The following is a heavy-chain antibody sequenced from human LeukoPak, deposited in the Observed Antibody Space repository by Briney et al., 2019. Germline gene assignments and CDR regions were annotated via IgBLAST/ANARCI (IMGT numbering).Heavy chain of an antibody. Sequence: GASVKVSCKASGYTFTGYYMHWVRQAPGQGLEWMGRINPNSGGTNYAQKFQGRVTMTRDTSISTAYMELSRLRSDDTAVYYCASQTYYYGSGSYSYWGQGTLVTVSS. CDR2: INPNSGGT. D-gene: IGHD3-10*01. CDR1: GYTFTGYY. J-gene: IGHJ4*02. CDR3: ASQTYYYGSGSYSY. V-gene: IGHV1-2*06.